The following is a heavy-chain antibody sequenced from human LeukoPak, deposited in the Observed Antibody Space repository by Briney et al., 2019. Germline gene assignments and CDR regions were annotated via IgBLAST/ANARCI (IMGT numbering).Heavy chain of an antibody. CDR3: ARGRYGWLPFDY. V-gene: IGHV4-31*03. J-gene: IGHJ4*02. Sequence: PSDTLSLTCTVSGGSISSGGYYWSWIRQHPGEGLQWIGYIYYSGSTYYNPSLKSRVTISVDTSKNQFSLKLSSVTAADTAVYYCARGRYGWLPFDYWGQGTLVTVSS. CDR1: GGSISSGGYY. CDR2: IYYSGST. D-gene: IGHD3-16*01.